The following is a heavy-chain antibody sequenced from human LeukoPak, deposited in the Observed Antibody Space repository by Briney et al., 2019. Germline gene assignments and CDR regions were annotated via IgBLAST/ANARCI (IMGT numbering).Heavy chain of an antibody. D-gene: IGHD3-22*01. CDR1: GGTFSSYA. Sequence: ASVKVSCKASGGTFSSYAISWVRQAPGQGLEWMGGIIPILGIANYAQKFQGRVTITADKSTSTAYMELSSLRSEDTAVYYCARDPGYYDSSGYYHYYFDYWGQGTLVTVSS. V-gene: IGHV1-69*10. CDR2: IIPILGIA. CDR3: ARDPGYYDSSGYYHYYFDY. J-gene: IGHJ4*02.